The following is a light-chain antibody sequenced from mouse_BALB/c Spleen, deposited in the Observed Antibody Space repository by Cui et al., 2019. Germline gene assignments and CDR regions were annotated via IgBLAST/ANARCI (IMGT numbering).Light chain of an antibody. V-gene: IGKV4-59*01. Sequence: QIVLTQSPAIMSASPGEKVTMTCSASSCVSYMHWYQQKSGTPPKRWIYDTSKLASGVPARFSGSGSGTSYSLTISSMEAEDAATYYCQQWSSNPPTFGAGTKLELK. CDR3: QQWSSNPPT. CDR2: DTS. CDR1: SCVSY. J-gene: IGKJ5*01.